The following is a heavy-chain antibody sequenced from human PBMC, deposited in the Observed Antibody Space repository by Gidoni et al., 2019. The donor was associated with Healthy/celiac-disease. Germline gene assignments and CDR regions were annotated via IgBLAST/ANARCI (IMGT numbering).Heavy chain of an antibody. Sequence: EVQRLASGGGLVQPGGSLRLSCPASGFAFISYAMSWVRQAPGKGLEWVSAISGSGGSTYYADSVKGRFTISRDNSKTTLYLQMNSLRAEDTAVYYCAKDRVWGPRSAKTGYWGQGTLVTVSS. V-gene: IGHV3-23*01. J-gene: IGHJ4*02. CDR1: GFAFISYA. CDR2: ISGSGGST. D-gene: IGHD3-16*01. CDR3: AKDRVWGPRSAKTGY.